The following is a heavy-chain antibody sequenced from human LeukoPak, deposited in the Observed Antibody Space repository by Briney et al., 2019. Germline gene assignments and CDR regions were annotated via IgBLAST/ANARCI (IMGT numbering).Heavy chain of an antibody. CDR3: ARDGISTVTTLFYYGMDV. J-gene: IGHJ6*02. V-gene: IGHV1-18*01. CDR1: GYTLTSYG. Sequence: ASVKVSCKASGYTLTSYGISWVRQAPGQGLEWMGWISAYNGNTNYAQKLQGRVTMTTDTSTSTAYMELRSLRSDDTAVYYCARDGISTVTTLFYYGMDVWGQGTTVTVSS. D-gene: IGHD4-17*01. CDR2: ISAYNGNT.